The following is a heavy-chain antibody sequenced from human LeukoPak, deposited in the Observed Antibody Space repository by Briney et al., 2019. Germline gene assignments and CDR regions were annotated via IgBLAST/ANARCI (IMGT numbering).Heavy chain of an antibody. CDR2: VYYVGST. J-gene: IGHJ4*02. V-gene: IGHV4-59*11. Sequence: LETLSLTCTVSGASIRSHHWTWIRQPPGKGLEWIGNVYYVGSTSYSPSLKSRVTISLDTSKNQFSLEMNSVTAADTAVYYCARSGDSSAYYSFWGQGILVTVSS. CDR3: ARSGDSSAYYSF. CDR1: GASIRSHH. D-gene: IGHD3-22*01.